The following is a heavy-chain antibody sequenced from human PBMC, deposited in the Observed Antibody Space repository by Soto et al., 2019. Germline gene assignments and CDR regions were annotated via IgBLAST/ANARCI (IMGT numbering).Heavy chain of an antibody. J-gene: IGHJ6*02. Sequence: SLRLSCSASGFTFSSYGMHWVRQAPGKGLEWVAVISYDGSNKYYADSVKGRFTISRDNSKNTLYLQMNSLRAEDTAVYYCAKDRRVAWVAAADYYYYYGMDVWGHGTTVTVSS. CDR2: ISYDGSNK. D-gene: IGHD6-13*01. CDR1: GFTFSSYG. CDR3: AKDRRVAWVAAADYYYYYGMDV. V-gene: IGHV3-30*18.